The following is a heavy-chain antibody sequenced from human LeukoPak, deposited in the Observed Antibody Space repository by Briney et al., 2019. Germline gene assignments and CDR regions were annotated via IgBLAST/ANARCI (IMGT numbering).Heavy chain of an antibody. D-gene: IGHD3-10*01. V-gene: IGHV1-24*01. Sequence: GASVKVSCKVSGYTLTELSMHWVRQAPGKGFEWMRGFDPEDGETIYAQKFQGRVTMTEDTSTDTAYMELSSLRSEDTAVYYCATALYGSGSYRLTPGYYYYGMDVWGQGTTVTVSS. CDR2: FDPEDGET. J-gene: IGHJ6*02. CDR3: ATALYGSGSYRLTPGYYYYGMDV. CDR1: GYTLTELS.